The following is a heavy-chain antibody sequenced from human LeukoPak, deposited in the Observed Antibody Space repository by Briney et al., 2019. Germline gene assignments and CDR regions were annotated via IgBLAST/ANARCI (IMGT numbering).Heavy chain of an antibody. D-gene: IGHD4-17*01. CDR1: GFTFRSYN. J-gene: IGHJ4*02. CDR3: ARDYSTVTTFFDY. V-gene: IGHV3-48*01. CDR2: ITGGSTTI. Sequence: GGSLRLSCAASGFTFRSYNMNWVRQALGKGLEWVSYITGGSTTIYYADSVKGRFTISRDNAKNSLYLQMNSLRAEDTAVYYCARDYSTVTTFFDYWGQGTLVTVSS.